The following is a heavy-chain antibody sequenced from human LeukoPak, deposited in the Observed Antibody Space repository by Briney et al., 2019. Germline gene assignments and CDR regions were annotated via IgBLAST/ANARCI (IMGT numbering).Heavy chain of an antibody. CDR1: GFTFGDYA. CDR2: ISGSGGST. V-gene: IGHV3-23*01. D-gene: IGHD3-3*01. Sequence: AGGSLRLSCTASGFTFGDYAMSWVRQAPGKGLEWVSAISGSGGSTYYADSVKGRFTISRDNSKNTLYLQMNSLRAEDTAVYYCANSFILEWLPQNDYWGQGTLVTVSS. CDR3: ANSFILEWLPQNDY. J-gene: IGHJ4*02.